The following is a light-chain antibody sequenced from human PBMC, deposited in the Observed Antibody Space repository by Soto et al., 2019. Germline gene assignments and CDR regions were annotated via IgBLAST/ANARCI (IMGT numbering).Light chain of an antibody. J-gene: IGKJ1*01. CDR3: QQYKNWPRT. CDR1: QSVSSN. Sequence: EIVMTQSPATLSVSPGERATLSCRASQSVSSNLAWYQQKPGQSPRLLIYGASTRATGIPARFSGSGSGTEFTLTLSSLQSEDFAVYYCQQYKNWPRTFGQGTKVEIK. V-gene: IGKV3-15*01. CDR2: GAS.